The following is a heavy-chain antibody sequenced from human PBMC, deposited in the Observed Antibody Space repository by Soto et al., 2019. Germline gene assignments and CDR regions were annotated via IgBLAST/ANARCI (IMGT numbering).Heavy chain of an antibody. J-gene: IGHJ3*02. Sequence: QGQLLQSGDEVKTPGASVRVSCRASGYPFTSYGISCVRQAPGQGLEWVAWISAYNGKRDTAQKFQGRVTMTLDTSTDTAHMELGDLTSADTAVYYCARGRIVASIHDAFEIWGQGTKVTVSS. V-gene: IGHV1-18*01. CDR3: ARGRIVASIHDAFEI. D-gene: IGHD5-12*01. CDR1: GYPFTSYG. CDR2: ISAYNGKR.